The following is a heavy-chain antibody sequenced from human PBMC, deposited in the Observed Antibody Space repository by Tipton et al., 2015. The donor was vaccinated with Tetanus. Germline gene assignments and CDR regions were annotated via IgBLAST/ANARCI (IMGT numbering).Heavy chain of an antibody. J-gene: IGHJ5*02. Sequence: LRLSCTVSGGSFSLYYWNWVRQSPGKGLEWIGEISHSGSSSYSPSLKSRVTISVDTSKNQFSLRLRSVAAADTAVYYCARSHVFRFTLFGEEIPRPGRFDPWGQGTLVTVSS. V-gene: IGHV4-34*01. CDR1: GGSFSLYY. CDR2: ISHSGSS. D-gene: IGHD3-3*01. CDR3: ARSHVFRFTLFGEEIPRPGRFDP.